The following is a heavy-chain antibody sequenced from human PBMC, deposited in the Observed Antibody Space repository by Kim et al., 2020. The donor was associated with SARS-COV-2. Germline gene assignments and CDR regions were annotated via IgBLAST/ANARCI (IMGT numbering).Heavy chain of an antibody. D-gene: IGHD3-10*01. Sequence: GGSLRLSCAASGFTFSTYAMHWVRQAPGKGLEWVATILYDGSNKYYADSVKGRFTISRDNSKNTLSLQMNSLRPEDTAVYYCVKRGNDGSKSYFDYWGQGTLVTVSS. CDR1: GFTFSTYA. CDR3: VKRGNDGSKSYFDY. V-gene: IGHV3-30*18. J-gene: IGHJ4*02. CDR2: ILYDGSNK.